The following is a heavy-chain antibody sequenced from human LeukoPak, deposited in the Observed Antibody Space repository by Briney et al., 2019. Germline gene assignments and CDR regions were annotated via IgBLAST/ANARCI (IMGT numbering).Heavy chain of an antibody. V-gene: IGHV3-33*01. CDR3: ARETAQQLVCPYYYGMDV. D-gene: IGHD6-13*01. CDR2: IWYDGSNK. J-gene: IGHJ6*04. CDR1: GFTFSSYG. Sequence: PGGSLRLSCAASGFTFSSYGMNWVRQAPGKGLEWVAVIWYDGSNKYYADFLKGRFTISRDNSKNTLYLQMNSLRAEDTAVYYCARETAQQLVCPYYYGMDVWGKGTTVTVSS.